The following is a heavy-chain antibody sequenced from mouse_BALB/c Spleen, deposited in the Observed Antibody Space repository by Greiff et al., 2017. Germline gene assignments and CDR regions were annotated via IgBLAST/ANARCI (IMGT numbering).Heavy chain of an antibody. J-gene: IGHJ1*01. CDR2: ISYSGST. Sequence: VQLQQSGPGLVKPSQSLSLTCTVTGYSITSDYAWNWIRQFPGNKLEWMGYISYSGSTSYNPSLKSRISITRDTSKNQFFLQLNSVTTEDTATYYCANYGDWYFDVWGAGTTVTVSS. CDR1: GYSITSDYA. V-gene: IGHV3-2*02. D-gene: IGHD1-1*02. CDR3: ANYGDWYFDV.